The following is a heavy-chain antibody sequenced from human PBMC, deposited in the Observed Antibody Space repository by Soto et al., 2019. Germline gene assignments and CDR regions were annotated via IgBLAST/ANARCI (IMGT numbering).Heavy chain of an antibody. CDR1: GFTFSTYA. V-gene: IGHV3-23*01. Sequence: EVQLLESGGGLVQPGGSLRLSCAASGFTFSTYAMSWVRQAPGKGLEWVSTISGSGGSTYYADSVKGRFTISRYNSKNTLYLQMNRLRAEDTAVYYCAKGHPEWVRLIVDYWGQGTLVNCSS. CDR3: AKGHPEWVRLIVDY. J-gene: IGHJ4*02. CDR2: ISGSGGST. D-gene: IGHD3-3*01.